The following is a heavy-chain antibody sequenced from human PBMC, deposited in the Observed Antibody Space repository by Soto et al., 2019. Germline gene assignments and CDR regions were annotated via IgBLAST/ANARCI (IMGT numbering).Heavy chain of an antibody. CDR3: AKGEAVVVPAAVPADV. CDR1: GFTFSSYA. J-gene: IGHJ6*04. V-gene: IGHV3-23*01. CDR2: ISGSGGST. Sequence: PGGSLRLSCAASGFTFSSYAMSWVRQAPGKGLEWVSAISGSGGSTYYADSVKGRFTISRDNSKNTLYLQMNSLRAEDTAVYYCAKGEAVVVPAAVPADVWGKGTTVTVSS. D-gene: IGHD2-2*01.